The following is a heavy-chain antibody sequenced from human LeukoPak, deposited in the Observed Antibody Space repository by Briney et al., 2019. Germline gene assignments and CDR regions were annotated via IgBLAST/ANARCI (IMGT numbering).Heavy chain of an antibody. CDR2: IKVDGTEK. J-gene: IGHJ4*02. D-gene: IGHD1-1*01. CDR3: ARDWNGSGTAFDY. Sequence: GGSLRLSCAASGFTFSNYAMSWVRQAPGKGLEWVANIKVDGTEKYYVDSVKGRFTISRDNAKNSLSLQMSGLRAEDTAVYYCARDWNGSGTAFDYWGQGTLVTVSS. V-gene: IGHV3-7*05. CDR1: GFTFSNYA.